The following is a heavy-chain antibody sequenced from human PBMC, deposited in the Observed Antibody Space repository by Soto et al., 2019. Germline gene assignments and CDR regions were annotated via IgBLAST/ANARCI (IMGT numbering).Heavy chain of an antibody. D-gene: IGHD3-9*01. Sequence: SGPTQVNPTQTLTLTCTFSGLPRNTGGVGVGWVRQPPGKALEWLAHIFSNDEKSYSTSLKSRLTITKDTSKSQVVLTMTNMDPVDTATYYCSRIPLRYFDWLLSDSHYGMDVWGQGTTVTVSS. CDR2: IFSNDEK. CDR3: SRIPLRYFDWLLSDSHYGMDV. V-gene: IGHV2-26*01. CDR1: GLPRNTGGVG. J-gene: IGHJ6*02.